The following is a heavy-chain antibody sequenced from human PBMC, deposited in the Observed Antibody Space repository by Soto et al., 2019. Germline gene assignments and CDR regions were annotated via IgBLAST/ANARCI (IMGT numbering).Heavy chain of an antibody. J-gene: IGHJ3*01. CDR1: QFPFDVYS. CDR3: ARDRGSSGMFELDV. D-gene: IGHD6-19*01. Sequence: PGGSLRLSCVASQFPFDVYSMHWVRQAPGKGLEWVPYIRHTTSATFYADAVKGRFTISRDNRKNSLFLQMNSLRDDDTGVYFCARDRGSSGMFELDVWGPGTLVTVSS. CDR2: IRHTTSAT. V-gene: IGHV3-48*02.